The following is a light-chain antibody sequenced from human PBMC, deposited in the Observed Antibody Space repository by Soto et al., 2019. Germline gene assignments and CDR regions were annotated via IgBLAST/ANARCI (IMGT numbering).Light chain of an antibody. CDR3: HQYGGSQGE. V-gene: IGKV3-20*01. Sequence: EIVLTQSPGTLSLSPGERATLSCRASQSVRSNYLAWYQQRPGQAPRLLIYDASSRATGVPDRFSGSGSGTDFTLTISRLEPEDFEVYYCHQYGGSQGELGQATKVDI. CDR2: DAS. CDR1: QSVRSNY. J-gene: IGKJ1*01.